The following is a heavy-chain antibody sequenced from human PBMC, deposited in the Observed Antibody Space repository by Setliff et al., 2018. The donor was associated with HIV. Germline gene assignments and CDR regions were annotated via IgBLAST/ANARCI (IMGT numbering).Heavy chain of an antibody. CDR1: GGSVTNTKSY. D-gene: IGHD1-1*01. CDR2: ISHSGNT. J-gene: IGHJ4*02. CDR3: AREPDY. Sequence: SETLSLTCTVSGGSVTNTKSYWGWIRQPPGKGLEWIASISHSGNTYYNPSLNSRVTISLDTSKNQFSLELTSVTAADTAVYYCAREPDYWGQGTLVTVSS. V-gene: IGHV4-39*01.